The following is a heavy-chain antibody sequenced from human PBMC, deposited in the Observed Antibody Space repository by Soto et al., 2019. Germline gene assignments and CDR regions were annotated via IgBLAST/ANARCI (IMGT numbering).Heavy chain of an antibody. V-gene: IGHV1-18*01. CDR3: ARASDYDYIWGSYRYRYFDY. D-gene: IGHD3-16*02. Sequence: QVQLVQSGAEVKKPGASVKVSCKASGYTFTSYGISWVRQAPGQGLEWMGWISAYNGNTNYAQKLQGRVTMTTDTSTSTAYMELRSLRSGDTAVYYCARASDYDYIWGSYRYRYFDYWGQGTLVTVSS. CDR1: GYTFTSYG. J-gene: IGHJ4*02. CDR2: ISAYNGNT.